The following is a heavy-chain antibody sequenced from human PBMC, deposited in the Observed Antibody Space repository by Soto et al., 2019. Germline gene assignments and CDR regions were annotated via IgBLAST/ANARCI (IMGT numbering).Heavy chain of an antibody. CDR2: ISAYNGNT. V-gene: IGHV1-18*01. Sequence: GASVKVSCKASGYTFTSYGISWVRQAPGQGLEWMGWISAYNGNTNYAQKLQGRVTMTTDTSTSTAYMELRSLRSDDTAVYYCARVRGSSWPRYYYGMDVWGQGTTVTVSS. CDR3: ARVRGSSWPRYYYGMDV. CDR1: GYTFTSYG. D-gene: IGHD6-13*01. J-gene: IGHJ6*02.